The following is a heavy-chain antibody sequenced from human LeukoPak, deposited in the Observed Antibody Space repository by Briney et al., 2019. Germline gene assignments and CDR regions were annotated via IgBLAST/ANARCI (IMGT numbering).Heavy chain of an antibody. D-gene: IGHD5-18*01. CDR2: ISAGGGNT. Sequence: GGSLRLSCAASAFTFSSYAMSWVRQAPGKGLEWVSTISAGGGNTYYADSVKGRFTISRDNSKNTLYLQVNSLRAEDTAVYYCAKGNGYSYGRYYFDYWGQGTLVTVSS. CDR3: AKGNGYSYGRYYFDY. V-gene: IGHV3-23*01. CDR1: AFTFSSYA. J-gene: IGHJ4*02.